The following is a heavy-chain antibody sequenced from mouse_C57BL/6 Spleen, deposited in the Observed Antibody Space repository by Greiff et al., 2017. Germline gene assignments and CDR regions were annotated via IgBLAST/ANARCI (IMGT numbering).Heavy chain of an antibody. J-gene: IGHJ3*01. CDR2: LYPGDGDT. CDR3: ARNYGSSHAWFAY. CDR1: GYAFSSYW. Sequence: QVQLQQSGAELVKPGASVKISCKASGYAFSSYWMNWVKQRPGKGLEWIGQLYPGDGDTNYNGKFKGKATLTADKSSSTAYMQLSSLTSEDSAVYFCARNYGSSHAWFAYWGQGTLGTVSA. D-gene: IGHD1-1*01. V-gene: IGHV1-80*01.